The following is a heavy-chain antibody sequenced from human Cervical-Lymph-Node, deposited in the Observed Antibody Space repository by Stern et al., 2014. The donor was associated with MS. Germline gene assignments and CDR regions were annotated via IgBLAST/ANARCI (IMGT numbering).Heavy chain of an antibody. V-gene: IGHV4-59*01. CDR3: ARANLFYDSSGYFNY. CDR1: GGSISSYY. CDR2: IYYSGST. J-gene: IGHJ4*02. Sequence: QVQLQESGPGLVKPSETLSLTCTVSGGSISSYYWSWIRQPPGKGLEWIGDIYYSGSTNYNPSLKSRVTISVDTSKNQFSLKLSSVTAADTAVYYCARANLFYDSSGYFNYWGQGTLVTVSS. D-gene: IGHD3-22*01.